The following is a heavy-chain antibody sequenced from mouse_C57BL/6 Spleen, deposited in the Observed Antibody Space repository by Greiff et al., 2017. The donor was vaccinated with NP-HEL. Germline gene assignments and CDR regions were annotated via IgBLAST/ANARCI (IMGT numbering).Heavy chain of an antibody. D-gene: IGHD1-1*01. J-gene: IGHJ2*01. V-gene: IGHV14-4*01. CDR2: IDPENGDT. Sequence: EVQLQQSGAELVRPGASVKLSCTASGFNIKDDYMHWVKQRPERGLEWIGWIDPENGDTEYASKFQGKATITADTSSNTAYLQLSSLTSEDTAVYYCTNIYYGSSPDYFDYWGQGTTLTVSS. CDR3: TNIYYGSSPDYFDY. CDR1: GFNIKDDY.